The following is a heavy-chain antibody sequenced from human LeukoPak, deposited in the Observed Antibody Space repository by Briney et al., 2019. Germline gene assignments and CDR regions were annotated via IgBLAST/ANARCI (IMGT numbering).Heavy chain of an antibody. V-gene: IGHV5-51*01. CDR2: IYPGDSDT. Sequence: HGESLKISCKGSGYSFTSYWIGWVRQMPGKGLEWMGIIYPGDSDTRYSPSFQGQVAISADKSISTAYLQWSSLKASDTAMYYCARQFAVAGTYWFDPWGQGTLVTVSS. D-gene: IGHD6-19*01. CDR3: ARQFAVAGTYWFDP. J-gene: IGHJ5*02. CDR1: GYSFTSYW.